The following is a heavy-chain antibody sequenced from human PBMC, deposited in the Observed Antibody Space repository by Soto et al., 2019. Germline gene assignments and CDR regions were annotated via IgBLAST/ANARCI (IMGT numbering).Heavy chain of an antibody. CDR2: INHSGSN. Sequence: LSLTCAVYGGSFSGYYWSWIRQPPGKGLEWIGEINHSGSNKYNPSLKSRVTISVDTSKNQFSLKLSSVTAADTAVYYCARVYYGYYYYMDVWGKGTTVTVSS. V-gene: IGHV4-34*01. CDR1: GGSFSGYY. CDR3: ARVYYGYYYYMDV. D-gene: IGHD2-8*01. J-gene: IGHJ6*03.